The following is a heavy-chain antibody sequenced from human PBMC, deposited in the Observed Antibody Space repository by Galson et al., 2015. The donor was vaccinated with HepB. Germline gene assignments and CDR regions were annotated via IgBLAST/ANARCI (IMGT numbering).Heavy chain of an antibody. Sequence: SETLSLTCTVSGGSISSSSYYWGWIRQPPGKGLEWIGSIYYSGSTYYNPSLKSRVTISVDTSKNQFSLKLSSVTAADTAVYYCARPGYSSSWDALSGYSDLWGRGTLVTVSS. CDR1: GGSISSSSYY. CDR2: IYYSGST. D-gene: IGHD6-13*01. J-gene: IGHJ2*01. V-gene: IGHV4-39*01. CDR3: ARPGYSSSWDALSGYSDL.